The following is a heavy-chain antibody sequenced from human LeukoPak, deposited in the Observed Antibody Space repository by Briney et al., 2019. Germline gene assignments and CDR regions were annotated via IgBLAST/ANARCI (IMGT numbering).Heavy chain of an antibody. CDR3: AGVRWECQLLLGFDP. CDR1: GGSFTGYY. V-gene: IGHV4-59*01. D-gene: IGHD2-2*01. J-gene: IGHJ5*02. Sequence: SETLSLTCTVSGGSFTGYYWSWIRQPPNKGLEWIGHIYHSGSTDYTPSLKSRVTISLDTSKSQFSLNLTSVTAADTAIYFCAGVRWECQLLLGFDPWGQGTLVTVSS. CDR2: IYHSGST.